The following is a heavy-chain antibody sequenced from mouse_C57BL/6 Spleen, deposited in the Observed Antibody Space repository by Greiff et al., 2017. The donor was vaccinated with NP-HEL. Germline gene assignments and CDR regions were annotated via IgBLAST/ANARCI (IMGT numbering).Heavy chain of an antibody. CDR2: IRNKANGYTT. V-gene: IGHV7-3*01. D-gene: IGHD1-1*01. CDR1: GFTFTDYY. J-gene: IGHJ4*01. Sequence: EVKLMESGGGLVQPGGSLSLSCAASGFTFTDYYMSWVRQPPGKALEWLGFIRNKANGYTTEYSASVKGRVTISRDNSQSILYLQMNALRTEDSATYYCARALYYYGSSYAIDYWGQGTSVTVSS. CDR3: ARALYYYGSSYAIDY.